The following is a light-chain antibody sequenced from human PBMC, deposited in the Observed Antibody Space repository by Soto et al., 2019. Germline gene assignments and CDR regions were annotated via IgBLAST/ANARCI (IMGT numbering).Light chain of an antibody. CDR2: DVS. V-gene: IGLV2-14*01. Sequence: QSVLTQPASVSGSPGQSITISCVGTSGDIGDYSYVSWYQQHPGKVPKVIIYDVSNRPSGVSYRFSGTKSGNTASLTVSGLQAEDEADYYCCSYTRSGTLIFGTGTKVTV. CDR1: SGDIGDYSY. J-gene: IGLJ1*01. CDR3: CSYTRSGTLI.